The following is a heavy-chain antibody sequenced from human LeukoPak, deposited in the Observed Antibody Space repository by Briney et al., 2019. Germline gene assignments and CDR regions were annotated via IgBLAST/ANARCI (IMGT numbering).Heavy chain of an antibody. J-gene: IGHJ4*02. CDR3: ARHPIAVAGKGEDY. V-gene: IGHV4-34*01. D-gene: IGHD6-19*01. Sequence: PSETLSLTCTVSGGSISSYYWSWIRQPPGKGLEWIGEINHSGSTNYNPSLKSRVTISVDTSKNQFSLKLSSVTATDTAVYYCARHPIAVAGKGEDYWGQGTLVTVSS. CDR2: INHSGST. CDR1: GGSISSYY.